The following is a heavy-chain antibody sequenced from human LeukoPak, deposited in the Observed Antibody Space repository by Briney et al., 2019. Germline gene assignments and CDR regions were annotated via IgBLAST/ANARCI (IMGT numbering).Heavy chain of an antibody. V-gene: IGHV1-46*01. D-gene: IGHD5-12*01. J-gene: IGHJ4*02. CDR3: ARDSGFDSGYDSVYYFDY. CDR1: GYTFTSYY. CDR2: INPSGGST. Sequence: ASVKVSCKASGYTFTSYYMHWVRQAPGQGLEWMGIINPSGGSTSYAQKFQGRVTMTRDTSTSTVYMELSSLRSEDTAVYYCARDSGFDSGYDSVYYFDYWGQGTLVTVSS.